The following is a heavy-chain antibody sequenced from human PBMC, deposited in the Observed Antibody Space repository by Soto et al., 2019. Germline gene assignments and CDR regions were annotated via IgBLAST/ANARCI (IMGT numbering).Heavy chain of an antibody. CDR1: GYTFTSYY. V-gene: IGHV1-46*01. CDR2: INPSGGST. J-gene: IGHJ6*02. D-gene: IGHD2-2*01. Sequence: ASVKVSCKASGYTFTSYYMHWVRQAPGQGLEWMGIINPSGGSTSYAQKFQGRVTMTRDTSTSTVYMELSSLRSEDTAVYYCAREEAPFELRNYQLPQRYKRYYYYYGMDVWGQGTTVTVSS. CDR3: AREEAPFELRNYQLPQRYKRYYYYYGMDV.